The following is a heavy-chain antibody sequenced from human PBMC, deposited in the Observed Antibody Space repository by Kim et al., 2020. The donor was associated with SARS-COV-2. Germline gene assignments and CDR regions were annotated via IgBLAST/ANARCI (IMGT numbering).Heavy chain of an antibody. CDR3: ARRTGNYGSVSYYRSKFDY. Sequence: SETLSLTCTVSGGSISSYYWSWIRQPPGKGLEWIGYIYYSGSTNYNPSLKSRVTISVDTSKNQFSLKLSSVTAADTAVYYCARRTGNYGSVSYYRSKFDYWGQGTLVTVSS. J-gene: IGHJ4*02. CDR2: IYYSGST. CDR1: GGSISSYY. V-gene: IGHV4-59*01. D-gene: IGHD3-10*01.